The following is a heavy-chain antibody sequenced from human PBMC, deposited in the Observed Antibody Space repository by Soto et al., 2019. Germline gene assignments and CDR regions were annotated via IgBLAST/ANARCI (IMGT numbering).Heavy chain of an antibody. D-gene: IGHD2-15*01. J-gene: IGHJ4*02. CDR2: IYYSGST. CDR3: ARGVVVVAASQELDY. Sequence: PSETLSLTCTVSGGSISSGGYYWSWIRQHPGKGLEWIGYIYYSGSTYYNPPLKSRVTISVDTSKNQFSLKLSSVTAADTAVYYCARGVVVVAASQELDYWGQGTLVTVSS. V-gene: IGHV4-31*03. CDR1: GGSISSGGYY.